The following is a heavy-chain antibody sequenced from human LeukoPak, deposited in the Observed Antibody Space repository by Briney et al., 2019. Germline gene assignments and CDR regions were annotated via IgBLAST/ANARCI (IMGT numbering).Heavy chain of an antibody. Sequence: ASVKVSCKASGYTFTGYYMHWVRQAPGQGLEWMGWINPNSGGTNYAQKFQGRVTMTRDTSISTAYMELSRLRSDDTAVYYCARGADYIWGSYPQKGGTDDYWGQGTLVTVSS. CDR3: ARGADYIWGSYPQKGGTDDY. J-gene: IGHJ4*02. V-gene: IGHV1-2*02. CDR1: GYTFTGYY. CDR2: INPNSGGT. D-gene: IGHD3-16*02.